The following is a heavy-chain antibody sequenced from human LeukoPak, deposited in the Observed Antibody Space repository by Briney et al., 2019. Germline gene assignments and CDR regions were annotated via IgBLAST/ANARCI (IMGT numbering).Heavy chain of an antibody. D-gene: IGHD4-17*01. Sequence: ASVKVSCKASGYTFTSYAMHWVCQAPGQRLEWMGWINAGNGITKYSQKFQGRVTITRDTSASTAYMELSSLRSEDTAVYYCARGETTVTTLTYWGQGTLVTVSS. CDR1: GYTFTSYA. V-gene: IGHV1-3*01. J-gene: IGHJ4*02. CDR3: ARGETTVTTLTY. CDR2: INAGNGIT.